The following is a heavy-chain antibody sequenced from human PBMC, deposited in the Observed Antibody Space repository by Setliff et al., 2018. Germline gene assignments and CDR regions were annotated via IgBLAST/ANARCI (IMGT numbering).Heavy chain of an antibody. J-gene: IGHJ6*04. CDR2: INPNSGGT. CDR1: GYTFTGYY. V-gene: IGHV1-2*06. D-gene: IGHD3-10*01. CDR3: ARGTDYHGSGSYWAKDV. Sequence: ASVKVSCKASGYTFTGYYMHWVRQAPGQGLEWMGRINPNSGGTNYAQKFQGRVTMTRDTSISTAYMELSRLRSDDTAVYYCARGTDYHGSGSYWAKDVWGEGTTVTVSS.